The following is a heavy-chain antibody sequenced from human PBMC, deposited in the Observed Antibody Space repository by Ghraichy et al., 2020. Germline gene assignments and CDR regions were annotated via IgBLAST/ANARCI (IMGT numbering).Heavy chain of an antibody. D-gene: IGHD3-22*01. V-gene: IGHV4-39*01. J-gene: IGHJ4*02. CDR3: ARRRYYDSSGYTRVFDY. CDR1: GGSISSSSYY. Sequence: ETLSLTCTVSGGSISSSSYYWGWIRQPPGKGLEWIGSIYYSGSTYYNPSLKSRVTISVDTSKNQFSLKLSSVTAADTAVYYCARRRYYDSSGYTRVFDYWGQGTLVTVSS. CDR2: IYYSGST.